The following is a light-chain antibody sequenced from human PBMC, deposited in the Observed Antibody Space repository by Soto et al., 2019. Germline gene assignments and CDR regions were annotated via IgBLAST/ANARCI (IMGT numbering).Light chain of an antibody. CDR3: SSYSTSSALV. V-gene: IGLV2-14*03. J-gene: IGLJ2*01. CDR2: DVS. Sequence: QSALTQPASVSGSPGQSITISCAGTSADIGAFNYVSWYQHHPGKAPKLLIYDVSDRPSGVSTRFSASKSVNTASLTISGLQADDEADYYCSSYSTSSALVFGGGTKVTVL. CDR1: SADIGAFNY.